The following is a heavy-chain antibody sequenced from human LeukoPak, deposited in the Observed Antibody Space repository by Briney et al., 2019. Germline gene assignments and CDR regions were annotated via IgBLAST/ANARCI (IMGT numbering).Heavy chain of an antibody. CDR2: IRSKTYGGTA. CDR1: GFTFGDYA. Sequence: PGGSLRLSCTASGFTFGDYAVSWFRQAPGKGLEWVGFIRSKTYGGTADYAASVKGRFTISRDDSKSIAYLQLNSLKTEDTAVYYCTRGRGSGRYFSNWGQGTLVTVSS. J-gene: IGHJ4*02. D-gene: IGHD6-19*01. CDR3: TRGRGSGRYFSN. V-gene: IGHV3-49*03.